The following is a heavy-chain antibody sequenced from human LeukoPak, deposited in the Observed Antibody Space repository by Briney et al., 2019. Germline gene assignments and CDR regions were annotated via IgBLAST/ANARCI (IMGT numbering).Heavy chain of an antibody. CDR1: GFTFSEYA. D-gene: IGHD3-3*01. CDR2: ISYDGRQK. V-gene: IGHV3-30-3*01. J-gene: IGHJ4*02. Sequence: PGGSLRLSCAASGFTFSEYAMHWVRQAPGKGLEWVAVISYDGRQKYYGDSVEGRFTISRDNPKNTLYLQMNSLRDDDTAVYYCARVFLERLTSGYFDNWGQGTLVTVSP. CDR3: ARVFLERLTSGYFDN.